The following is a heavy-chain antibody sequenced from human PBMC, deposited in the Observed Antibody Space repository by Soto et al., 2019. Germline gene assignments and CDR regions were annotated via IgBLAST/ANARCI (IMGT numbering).Heavy chain of an antibody. J-gene: IGHJ4*02. Sequence: ASVKVSCKASGYTFTSYNINWVRQAPGQGLEWVAGSNSNSGNSDHAQKFQGRLTVTRDTSISTAYMELSSLRSDDTAVYYCVFLGVLDHWGPGTLVTVSS. D-gene: IGHD6-6*01. CDR3: VFLGVLDH. CDR2: SNSNSGNS. CDR1: GYTFTSYN. V-gene: IGHV1-8*01.